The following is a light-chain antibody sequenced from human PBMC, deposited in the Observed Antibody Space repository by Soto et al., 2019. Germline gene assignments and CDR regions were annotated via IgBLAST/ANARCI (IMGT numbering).Light chain of an antibody. J-gene: IGKJ4*01. CDR3: MQALQTRLT. CDR2: LGS. V-gene: IGKV2-28*01. CDR1: QSLVHSNGYNY. Sequence: DIVMTQSPLSLPVTPGEPASISCRSSQSLVHSNGYNYLDWYLQKPGQSPQLLIYLGSNRASGVPDRFSGSGSGTDFTLKISRVEAEDVGVYYCMQALQTRLTFGGGTKVDIK.